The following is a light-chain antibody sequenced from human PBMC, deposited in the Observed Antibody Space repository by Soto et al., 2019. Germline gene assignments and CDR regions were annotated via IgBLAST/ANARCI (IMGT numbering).Light chain of an antibody. CDR3: ASYAGSSTLVV. CDR1: SSDIGAYNY. V-gene: IGLV2-14*01. Sequence: QSALTQPASVSGSPGQSIAISCTGSSSDIGAYNYVSWYQHHPGKAPKLIIYDVTSRPSGVSSRFSGAKSGNAASLIISGLQPEDEADYFCASYAGSSTLVVFGGGTQLTVL. J-gene: IGLJ2*01. CDR2: DVT.